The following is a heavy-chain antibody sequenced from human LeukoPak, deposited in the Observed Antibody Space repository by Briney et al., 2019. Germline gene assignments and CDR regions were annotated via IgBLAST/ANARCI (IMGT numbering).Heavy chain of an antibody. V-gene: IGHV4-59*01. D-gene: IGHD4/OR15-4a*01. J-gene: IGHJ6*02. CDR1: GGSISHYY. CDR3: AREDPQTKVPEGMDV. CDR2: IYYSGTT. Sequence: SETLSLTCTVYGGSISHYYWSWIRQSPGKGLEWSGYIYYSGTTNYNPSLKSRVTISVDTSKNQFSLKLSSVTAADTAVYYCAREDPQTKVPEGMDVWGQGTTVTVSS.